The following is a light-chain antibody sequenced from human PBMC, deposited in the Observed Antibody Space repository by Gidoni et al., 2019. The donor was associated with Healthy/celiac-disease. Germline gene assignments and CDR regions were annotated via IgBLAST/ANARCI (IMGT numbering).Light chain of an antibody. CDR3: LQHNSYSWT. CDR1: QGIRND. Sequence: DIQMTQSPASLSASVGDRVTITCRASQGIRNDLGWYQQKPGKAPSRFSGSGSGTEFTLTISSLQPEDFATYYCLQHNSYSWTFGQGTKVEIK. J-gene: IGKJ1*01. V-gene: IGKV1-17*01.